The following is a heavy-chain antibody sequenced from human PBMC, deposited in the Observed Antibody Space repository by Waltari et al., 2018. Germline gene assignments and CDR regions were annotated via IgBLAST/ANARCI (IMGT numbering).Heavy chain of an antibody. V-gene: IGHV3-21*01. CDR2: ISSSSSYI. CDR1: GFTFSSYS. Sequence: EVQLVESGGGLVKPGGSLRLSCAASGFTFSSYSMNWVRQAPGKGLEWVSSISSSSSYIYYADSVKGRFTISRDNAKNSLYLQMNSLRAEDTAVYYCARDGLCSGGSCDWGNYYGMDVWGQGTTVTVSS. J-gene: IGHJ6*02. D-gene: IGHD2-15*01. CDR3: ARDGLCSGGSCDWGNYYGMDV.